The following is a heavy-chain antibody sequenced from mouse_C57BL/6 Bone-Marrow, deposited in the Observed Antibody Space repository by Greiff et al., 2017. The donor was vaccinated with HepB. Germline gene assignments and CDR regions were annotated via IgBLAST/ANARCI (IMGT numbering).Heavy chain of an antibody. CDR3: ARWDDGYLDY. V-gene: IGHV1-69*01. J-gene: IGHJ2*01. CDR1: GYTFTSYW. CDR2: IDPSDSYT. D-gene: IGHD2-3*01. Sequence: QVQLQQPGAELVMPGASVKLSCKASGYTFTSYWMHWVKQRPGQGLEWIGEIDPSDSYTNYNQKFKGKSTLTVDKTSSTAYMQLSSLTSEDSAVYYCARWDDGYLDYRGQGTTLTVYS.